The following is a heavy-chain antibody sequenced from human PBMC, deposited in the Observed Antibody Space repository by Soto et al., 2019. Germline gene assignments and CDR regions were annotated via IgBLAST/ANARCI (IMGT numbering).Heavy chain of an antibody. J-gene: IGHJ4*02. V-gene: IGHV4-59*12. CDR3: ARGTLAYDFARGYYPEAFDD. CDR1: GGSISSYY. Sequence: PSETLSLTCTVSGGSISSYYWSWIRQPPGKGLEWIGYIYYSGSTNYNPSLKSRVTISVDTSKNQFSLKLSSVTAADTALFYCARGTLAYDFARGYYPEAFDDWGQGTLVTVSS. D-gene: IGHD3-3*01. CDR2: IYYSGST.